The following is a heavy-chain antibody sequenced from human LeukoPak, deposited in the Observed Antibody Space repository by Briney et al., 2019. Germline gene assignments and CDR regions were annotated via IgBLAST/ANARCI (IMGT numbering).Heavy chain of an antibody. D-gene: IGHD3-22*01. CDR1: GFTFSTYL. J-gene: IGHJ6*02. Sequence: QPGGSLRLSCAASGFTFSTYLLHWVRQAPGKGLEWVAVISFDGNNKYYADSVKGRFTISRATSKNTLYLQMNSLRAKDTAVDYCARDYNDASGYYNGAMDVWGQGTTVTVSS. V-gene: IGHV3-30-3*01. CDR2: ISFDGNNK. CDR3: ARDYNDASGYYNGAMDV.